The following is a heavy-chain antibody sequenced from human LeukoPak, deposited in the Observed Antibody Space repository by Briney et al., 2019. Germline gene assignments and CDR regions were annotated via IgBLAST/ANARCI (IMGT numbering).Heavy chain of an antibody. D-gene: IGHD6-19*01. J-gene: IGHJ3*02. Sequence: PLETLSLTCTVSGGSISSGGYYWSWIRQHPGKGLEWIGYIYYSGSTYYNPSLKSRVTISVDTSKNQFSLKLSSVTAADTAVYYCARRMALPPPVAGLDAFDIWGQGTMVTVSS. V-gene: IGHV4-31*03. CDR2: IYYSGST. CDR3: ARRMALPPPVAGLDAFDI. CDR1: GGSISSGGYY.